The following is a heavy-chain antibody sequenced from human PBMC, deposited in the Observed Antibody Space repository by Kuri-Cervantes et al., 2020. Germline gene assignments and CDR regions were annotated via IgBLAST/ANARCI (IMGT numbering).Heavy chain of an antibody. D-gene: IGHD6-13*01. V-gene: IGHV1-8*02. CDR2: MNPNSGNT. CDR3: ARGLPYSSSWPDYYYYGMDV. J-gene: IGHJ6*02. Sequence: ASVKVSCKASGDTFTSYAMHWVRQAPGQGLEWMGWMNPNSGNTGYAQKFQGRVTMTRDTSISTAYMELSRLRSDDTAVYYCARGLPYSSSWPDYYYYGMDVWGQGTTVTVSS. CDR1: GDTFTSYA.